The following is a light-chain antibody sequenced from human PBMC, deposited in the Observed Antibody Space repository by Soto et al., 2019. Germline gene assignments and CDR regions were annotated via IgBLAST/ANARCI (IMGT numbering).Light chain of an antibody. V-gene: IGKV3-11*01. J-gene: IGKJ1*01. CDR1: QSVSSY. CDR3: QQRSSWPPWT. Sequence: EIVLTQSPATLSLSPGERATLSCRASQSVSSYLAWYQQKPGQAPRLLVYDASNMATGIPARFSGSGSGTGFTLTISSREPEDFALYYCQQRSSWPPWTFGQGTKGEIK. CDR2: DAS.